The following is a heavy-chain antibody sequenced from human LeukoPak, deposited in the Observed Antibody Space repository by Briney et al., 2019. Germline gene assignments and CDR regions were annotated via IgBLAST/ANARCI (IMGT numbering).Heavy chain of an antibody. D-gene: IGHD6-13*01. CDR2: IYYSGST. Sequence: SETLSLTCTVSGGSISSSSYYWGWIRQPPGKGLEWIGSIYYSGSTYYNPSLKSRVTISVDTSKNQFSLKLSSVTAADTAVYYCARSKYSSSWSRRTHWFDPWGQGTLVTVSS. J-gene: IGHJ5*02. CDR3: ARSKYSSSWSRRTHWFDP. CDR1: GGSISSSSYY. V-gene: IGHV4-39*01.